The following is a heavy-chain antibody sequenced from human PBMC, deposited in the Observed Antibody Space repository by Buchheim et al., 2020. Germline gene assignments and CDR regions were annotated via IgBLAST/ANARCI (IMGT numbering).Heavy chain of an antibody. V-gene: IGHV1-3*01. Sequence: QVQLVQSGTEVKKPGASVRLSCKASGYIFTNYAMHWVRQAPGERPEWMGWINGGNGHTEYSQKFQGRVIITRDTSARTVYMDLSSLRSEDTAVYYCGRLFCNGIVCYGLGNFYYGGQGAL. CDR2: INGGNGHT. CDR3: GRLFCNGIVCYGLGNFYY. J-gene: IGHJ4*02. D-gene: IGHD2-8*01. CDR1: GYIFTNYA.